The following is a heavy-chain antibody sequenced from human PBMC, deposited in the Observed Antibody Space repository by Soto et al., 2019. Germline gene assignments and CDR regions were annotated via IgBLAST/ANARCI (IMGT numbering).Heavy chain of an antibody. CDR2: IYYSGST. V-gene: IGHV4-59*01. D-gene: IGHD3-9*01. CDR1: GGSISSYY. J-gene: IGHJ4*02. Sequence: SETLSLTCTVSGGSISSYYWSWIRQPPGKGLEWIGYIYYSGSTNYNPSLKSRVTISVDTSKNQFSLKLSSVTAADTAVYYCARESLRYFDWHYFDYWGQGTLVTVS. CDR3: ARESLRYFDWHYFDY.